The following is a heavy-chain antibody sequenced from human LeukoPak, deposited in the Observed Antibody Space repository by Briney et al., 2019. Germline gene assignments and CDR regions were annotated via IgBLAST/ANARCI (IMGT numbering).Heavy chain of an antibody. CDR1: GFTFSSYA. CDR2: ISGSGGST. CDR3: AKDGRSGNYWNYYYYMDV. Sequence: PGGSLRLSCAASGFTFSSYAMSWVRQAPGKGLEWVSAISGSGGSTYYADSVKGRFTISRDNSKNTLYLQMISLRADDTALYYCAKDGRSGNYWNYYYYMDVWGKGTTVTISS. J-gene: IGHJ6*03. D-gene: IGHD3-10*01. V-gene: IGHV3-23*01.